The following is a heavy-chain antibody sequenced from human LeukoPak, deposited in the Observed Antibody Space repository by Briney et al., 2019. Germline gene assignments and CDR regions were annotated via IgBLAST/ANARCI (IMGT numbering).Heavy chain of an antibody. Sequence: GGSLRLSCAASGFTVSTNYMSWVRQAPGKGLEWVSVIYSGGTTYYADSVKGRFTISRDNSKNKLYLQMNNLRAEDTAVYYCARDRGSSSLYYYGMDVWGQGTTVTVSS. D-gene: IGHD2-15*01. J-gene: IGHJ6*02. CDR3: ARDRGSSSLYYYGMDV. CDR2: IYSGGTT. V-gene: IGHV3-53*05. CDR1: GFTVSTNY.